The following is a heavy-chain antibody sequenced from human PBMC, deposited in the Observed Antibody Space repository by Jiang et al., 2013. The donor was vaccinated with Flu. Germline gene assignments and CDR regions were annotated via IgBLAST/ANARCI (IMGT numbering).Heavy chain of an antibody. V-gene: IGHV4-59*01. CDR1: GDSISTYS. CDR2: VYSSGTT. Sequence: LLKPSETLSLTCTVSGDSISTYSWSWIRQPPGKRLEWIGYVYSSGTTDYNPSLKSRVTISVDTSKNQFSLKLSSVTAADTAVYYCARDLGGYALSLAFDIWGQGTMVTVSS. CDR3: ARDLGGYALSLAFDI. J-gene: IGHJ3*02. D-gene: IGHD5-12*01.